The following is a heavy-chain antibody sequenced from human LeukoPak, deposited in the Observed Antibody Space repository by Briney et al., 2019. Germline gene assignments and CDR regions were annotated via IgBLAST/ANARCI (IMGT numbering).Heavy chain of an antibody. V-gene: IGHV1-2*06. J-gene: IGHJ4*02. D-gene: IGHD6-13*01. CDR1: GYTFTGYY. CDR3: ARVGYSSSSKPNDY. CDR2: IDPNSGGT. Sequence: ASVKVSCKASGYTFTGYYMHWVRRAPGQGLEWMGRIDPNSGGTNYAQKFQGRVTMTRDTSISTAYMELSRLRSDDTAVYYCARVGYSSSSKPNDYWGQGTLVTVSS.